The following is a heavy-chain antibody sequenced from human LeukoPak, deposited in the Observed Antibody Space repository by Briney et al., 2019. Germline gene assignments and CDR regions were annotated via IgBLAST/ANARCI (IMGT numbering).Heavy chain of an antibody. V-gene: IGHV1-3*03. D-gene: IGHD3-10*01. CDR2: INGENGNT. Sequence: ASVKVSCKASGYSFSDYTMHWVRQAPGQRLEWMGWINGENGNTKYSQELRGRVTFTRDSSATTVYMELSSLRSEDVAVYYCAREVSSVGANYFDYWGQGTLVTVSS. CDR3: AREVSSVGANYFDY. J-gene: IGHJ4*02. CDR1: GYSFSDYT.